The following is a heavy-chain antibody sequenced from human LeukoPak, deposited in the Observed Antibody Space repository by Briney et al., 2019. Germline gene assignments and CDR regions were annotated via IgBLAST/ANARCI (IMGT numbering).Heavy chain of an antibody. CDR1: GGSISNGGYY. J-gene: IGHJ3*02. V-gene: IGHV4-31*03. CDR3: ARGKYYYDSSGYYFPDAFDI. CDR2: IYYSGST. D-gene: IGHD3-22*01. Sequence: PSETLSLTCTVSGGSISNGGYYWSWIRQHPGKGLEWIGYIYYSGSTYYNPSLKNRVIISVDTSKNQFSLKLSSVTAADTAVYYCARGKYYYDSSGYYFPDAFDIWGQGTMVTVSS.